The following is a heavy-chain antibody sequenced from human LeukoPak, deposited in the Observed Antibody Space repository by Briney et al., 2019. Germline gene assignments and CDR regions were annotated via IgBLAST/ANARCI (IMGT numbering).Heavy chain of an antibody. CDR2: IDAGNGDT. CDR3: ARDPGSFLSSSGWLNWFDP. V-gene: IGHV1-3*01. CDR1: GYTFSDYA. J-gene: IGHJ5*02. Sequence: ASVKVSCKASGYTFSDYAMHWVHQAPGQRFEWMGWIDAGNGDTRYSQKFQGRVTMTTDTSTSTTYMELRSLRSDDTAVYYCARDPGSFLSSSGWLNWFDPWGQGTLVTVSS. D-gene: IGHD6-19*01.